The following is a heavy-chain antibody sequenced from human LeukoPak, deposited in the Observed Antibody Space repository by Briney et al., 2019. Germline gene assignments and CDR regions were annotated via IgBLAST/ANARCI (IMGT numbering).Heavy chain of an antibody. CDR2: IWYDGSYQ. D-gene: IGHD3-9*01. CDR1: GFTFSSYG. J-gene: IGHJ4*02. V-gene: IGHV3-33*01. CDR3: ARSLTGYNLYYFDY. Sequence: GGSLRLSCAASGFTFSSYGMHWVRQAPGKGLEWVAVIWYDGSYQYYADSVKGRFTISRDNSKNTLYLQVNSLRAEDTAVYYCARSLTGYNLYYFDYWAREPWSPSPQ.